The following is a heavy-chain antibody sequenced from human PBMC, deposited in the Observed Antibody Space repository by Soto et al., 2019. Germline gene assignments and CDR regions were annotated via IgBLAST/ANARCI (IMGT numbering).Heavy chain of an antibody. CDR1: VFTFSSYE. CDR3: ARGIVVVPAAGLTDYYYYYGMEV. D-gene: IGHD2-2*01. J-gene: IGHJ6*01. V-gene: IGHV3-48*03. Sequence: PGGSLRLSCASSVFTFSSYEMNCVRQSPGKWLEWVSYISSSGSTIYYADSVKGRFTISRDNAKNSLYLQMNSLRAEDTAVYYCARGIVVVPAAGLTDYYYYYGMEVWGQGTMVHVSS. CDR2: ISSSGSTI.